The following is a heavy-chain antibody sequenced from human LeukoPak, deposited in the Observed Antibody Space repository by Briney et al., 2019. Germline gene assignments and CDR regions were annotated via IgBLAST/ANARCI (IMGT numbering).Heavy chain of an antibody. V-gene: IGHV4-59*01. CDR3: ARGITVTTTSDHLDF. CDR1: GDSISGYY. J-gene: IGHJ4*02. CDR2: VFYTGTT. Sequence: SKTLSLTCTVSGDSISGYYWNWIRQPPGKGLEWIGHVFYTGTTKYHPSLKSRIAISVDTSSNQFSLKLRSVTTADTAVYYCARGITVTTTSDHLDFWGQGILVTVPS. D-gene: IGHD4-17*01.